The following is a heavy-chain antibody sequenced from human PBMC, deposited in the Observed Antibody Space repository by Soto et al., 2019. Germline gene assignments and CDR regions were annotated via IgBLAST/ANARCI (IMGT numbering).Heavy chain of an antibody. CDR1: GGSISSYY. V-gene: IGHV4-59*08. CDR3: ARQGPRHYGMDV. CDR2: IYYSGST. Sequence: PSETLSLTCTVSGGSISSYYWSWIRQPPGKGLEWIGYIYYSGSTNYNPSLKSRVTISVDTSKNQFSLKLSSVTAADTAVYYCARQGPRHYGMDVWGQGTTVTVS. J-gene: IGHJ6*02.